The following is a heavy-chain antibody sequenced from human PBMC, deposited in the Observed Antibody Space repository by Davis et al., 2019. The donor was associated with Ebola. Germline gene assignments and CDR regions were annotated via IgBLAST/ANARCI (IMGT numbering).Heavy chain of an antibody. D-gene: IGHD2-15*01. Sequence: SVKVSCKASGGTFSSYAISWVRQAPGHGLEWMGGIIPIFGTANYAQKFQGRVTITADESTSTAYMELSSLRSEDTAVYYCARCSGGSCIRLDYWGQGTLVTVSS. V-gene: IGHV1-69*13. CDR3: ARCSGGSCIRLDY. CDR2: IIPIFGTA. CDR1: GGTFSSYA. J-gene: IGHJ4*02.